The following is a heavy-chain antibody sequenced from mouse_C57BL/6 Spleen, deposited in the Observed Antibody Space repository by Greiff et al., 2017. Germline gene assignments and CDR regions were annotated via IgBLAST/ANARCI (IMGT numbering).Heavy chain of an antibody. CDR3: ERYGDNTVVATEDSMDD. D-gene: IGHD1-1*01. Sequence: QVQLKQSGAELARPGASVKLSCKASGYTFTSYGISWVKQRTGQGLEWIGEIYPRSGNTYYNEKFKGKATLTADKSSSTAYMELRSLTSEDSAVYYCERYGDNTVVATEDSMDDWGQGTSVTVSS. V-gene: IGHV1-81*01. CDR1: GYTFTSYG. J-gene: IGHJ4*01. CDR2: IYPRSGNT.